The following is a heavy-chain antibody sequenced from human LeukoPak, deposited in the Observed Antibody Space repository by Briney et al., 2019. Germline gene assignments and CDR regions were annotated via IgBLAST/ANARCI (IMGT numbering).Heavy chain of an antibody. Sequence: GGSLRLSCAASGFTFSSYGMHWVRQAPGKGLEWVAFIRYDRSNKYYADSVKGRFTISRDNSKNTLYLHVNSLRPEDTAVYYCAKGGGYEAQYYYYYMDVWGKGTTVTISS. V-gene: IGHV3-30*02. CDR2: IRYDRSNK. J-gene: IGHJ6*03. CDR1: GFTFSSYG. CDR3: AKGGGYEAQYYYYYMDV. D-gene: IGHD5-12*01.